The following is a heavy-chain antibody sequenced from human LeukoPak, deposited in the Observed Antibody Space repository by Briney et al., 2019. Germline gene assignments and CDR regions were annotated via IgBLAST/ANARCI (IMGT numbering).Heavy chain of an antibody. J-gene: IGHJ5*02. CDR2: INPNSGGT. CDR1: GYTFTGYY. Sequence: ASVKVSCKASGYTFTGYYMHWVRQAPGQGLEWMGRINPNSGGTNYAQKFQGRVTMTRDTSISTAYMELSRLRSDDTAVYYCARVHSGSYFDTGSQSNWFDPWGQGTLVTVSS. D-gene: IGHD1-26*01. CDR3: ARVHSGSYFDTGSQSNWFDP. V-gene: IGHV1-2*06.